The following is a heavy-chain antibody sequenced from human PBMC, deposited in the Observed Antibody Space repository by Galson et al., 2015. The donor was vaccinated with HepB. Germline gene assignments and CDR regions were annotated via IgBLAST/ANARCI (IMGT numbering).Heavy chain of an antibody. D-gene: IGHD5-18*01. J-gene: IGHJ4*02. CDR2: IYFDGSNK. CDR3: ARDLDTSMAIGFDY. CDR1: GFTFSSYD. Sequence: SLRLSCAASGFTFSSYDMHWVRQAPGKGLEWVAFIYFDGSNKYYADSVRGRFTISRDNSKNTLYLQMNSLRAEDTAVYFCARDLDTSMAIGFDYWGQGTLVTVSS. V-gene: IGHV3-33*01.